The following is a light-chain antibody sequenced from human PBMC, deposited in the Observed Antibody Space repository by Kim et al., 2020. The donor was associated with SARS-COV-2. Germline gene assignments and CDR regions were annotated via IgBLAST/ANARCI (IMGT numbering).Light chain of an antibody. CDR1: QSISRC. CDR2: KAS. V-gene: IGKV1-5*03. CDR3: QQYNSFPYT. Sequence: DIQMTQSPSTLSASIGDRVTITCRASQSISRCLAWYQQKPGKAPKVLIYKASSLESGVPSSFSGSGSGTEFTLTISSLQPDDSATYYCQQYNSFPYTFGQGTKLEIK. J-gene: IGKJ2*01.